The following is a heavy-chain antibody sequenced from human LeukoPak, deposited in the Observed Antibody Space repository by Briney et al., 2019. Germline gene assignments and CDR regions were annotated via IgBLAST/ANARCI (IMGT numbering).Heavy chain of an antibody. CDR2: IYSGGST. V-gene: IGHV3-66*01. CDR1: GFTVSSNY. Sequence: GGSLSLSCAASGFTVSSNYMSWVRQAPGKGLEWVSVIYSGGSTYYADSVKGRFTISRDNSKNTLYLQMNSLRAEDTAVYYCARDHSSYGFDYWGQGTLVTVSS. D-gene: IGHD5-18*01. J-gene: IGHJ4*02. CDR3: ARDHSSYGFDY.